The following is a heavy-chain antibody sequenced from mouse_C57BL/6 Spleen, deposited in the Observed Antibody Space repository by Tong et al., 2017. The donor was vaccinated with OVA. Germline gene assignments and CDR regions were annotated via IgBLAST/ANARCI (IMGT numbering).Heavy chain of an antibody. CDR1: GFSLTSYG. V-gene: IGHV2-6*01. Sequence: VQLQESGPGLVAPSQSLSITCTVSGFSLTSYGVDWVRQSPGKGLEWLGVIWGDGSTNYHSALISRLSISKDNSKSQVFLKMNSLQTDDTAMYYCASRRSNYVEGAMDYWGQGTSVTVSS. CDR2: IWGDGST. D-gene: IGHD2-5*01. J-gene: IGHJ4*01. CDR3: ASRRSNYVEGAMDY.